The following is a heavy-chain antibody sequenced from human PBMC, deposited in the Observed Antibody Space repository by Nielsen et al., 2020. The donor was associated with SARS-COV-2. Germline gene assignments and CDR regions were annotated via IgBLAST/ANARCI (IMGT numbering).Heavy chain of an antibody. Sequence: WIRQPPGKGLEWIGYIYYSGSTYYNPSLKSRVTISVDTSKNQFSLKLSSVTAADAAVYYCARPREGYNYDILTGYYKSPSAIDIWGQGTMVTVSS. J-gene: IGHJ3*02. CDR2: IYYSGST. V-gene: IGHV4-30-4*01. D-gene: IGHD3-9*01. CDR3: ARPREGYNYDILTGYYKSPSAIDI.